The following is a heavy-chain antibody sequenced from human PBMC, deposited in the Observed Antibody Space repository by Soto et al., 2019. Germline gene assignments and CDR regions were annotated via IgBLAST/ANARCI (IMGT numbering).Heavy chain of an antibody. CDR3: GSVRPSGYVLS. Sequence: SETLSLTCTVSGGSLSSYYWTWIRQSPGKGLEWIGYVYSSGNTNYNPSLKSRVTISIDTSKNQFSLRLASVTAADTAFYFCGSVRPSGYVLSWGQGTLVTVSS. J-gene: IGHJ5*02. CDR2: VYSSGNT. V-gene: IGHV4-59*01. D-gene: IGHD6-25*01. CDR1: GGSLSSYY.